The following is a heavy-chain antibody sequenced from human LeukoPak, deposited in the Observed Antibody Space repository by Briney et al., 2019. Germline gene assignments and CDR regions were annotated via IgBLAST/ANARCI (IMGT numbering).Heavy chain of an antibody. D-gene: IGHD2-21*01. J-gene: IGHJ4*02. CDR1: GGSISSGNNY. Sequence: PSQTLSLTCSVSGGSISSGNNYWSWIRQSPGKGLEWLGHIYYNGATYYNPSLKTPIAISVDTSKNQFSLNLESVTAADTAVYFCASLPLRYSPYYFDYWGQGTLVTVSS. CDR2: IYYNGAT. V-gene: IGHV4-30-4*01. CDR3: ASLPLRYSPYYFDY.